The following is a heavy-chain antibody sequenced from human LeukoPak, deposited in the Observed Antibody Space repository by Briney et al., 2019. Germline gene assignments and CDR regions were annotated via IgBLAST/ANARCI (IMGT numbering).Heavy chain of an antibody. CDR2: ISGSGGST. J-gene: IGHJ4*02. D-gene: IGHD2-15*01. Sequence: PGGSLGLSCAASGFTFSSYAMSWVRQAPGKGLEWVSAISGSGGSTYYADSVKGRFTISRDNSKNTLDLQMNSLGAEDTAVYYCAKGLKGCSGNSCYYFFDFWGQGTLVTVSS. CDR3: AKGLKGCSGNSCYYFFDF. CDR1: GFTFSSYA. V-gene: IGHV3-23*01.